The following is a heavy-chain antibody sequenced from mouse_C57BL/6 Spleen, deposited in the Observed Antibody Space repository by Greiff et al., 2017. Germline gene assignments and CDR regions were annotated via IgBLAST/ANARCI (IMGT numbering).Heavy chain of an antibody. Sequence: QVQLQQSGAELVRPGSSVKLSCKASGYTFTSYWMHWVKQRPIQGLEWIGNIDPSDSETHYNQKFKDKATLTVDKSSSTAYMQLSSLTSEDSAVYYCARGGSITKTFAYWGQGTLVTVSA. CDR2: IDPSDSET. CDR1: GYTFTSYW. V-gene: IGHV1-52*01. CDR3: ARGGSITKTFAY. J-gene: IGHJ3*01. D-gene: IGHD1-1*01.